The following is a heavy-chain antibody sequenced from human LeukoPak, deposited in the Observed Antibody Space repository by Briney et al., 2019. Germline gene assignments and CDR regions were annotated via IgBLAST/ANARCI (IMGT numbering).Heavy chain of an antibody. CDR3: TTEIRFIVVVIATIY. J-gene: IGHJ4*02. CDR2: IKRKTDGGTI. D-gene: IGHD2-21*01. V-gene: IGHV3-15*01. Sequence: GGSLRLSCAASGFTFSNAWMSWVRQAPGKGPEWVGRIKRKTDGGTIDYAAPVKGRFTISRDDSKNTLYLQMNSLKTEDTAVYYCTTEIRFIVVVIATIYWGQGTLVTVSS. CDR1: GFTFSNAW.